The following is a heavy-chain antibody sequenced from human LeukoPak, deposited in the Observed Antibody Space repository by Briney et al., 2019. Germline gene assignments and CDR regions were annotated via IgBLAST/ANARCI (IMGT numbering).Heavy chain of an antibody. D-gene: IGHD3-10*01. J-gene: IGHJ5*02. V-gene: IGHV3-30*18. Sequence: PGMSLRLSCSASGVTLSPYVMHWVRQAPGKGLEWVAVISYEGGTQHYADSVKGRYIISRDNPRNTLYLQMNNLRTEDTAVYYCAKEGTPQVSTWYDLWGQGTQVIVSS. CDR1: GVTLSPYV. CDR3: AKEGTPQVSTWYDL. CDR2: ISYEGGTQ.